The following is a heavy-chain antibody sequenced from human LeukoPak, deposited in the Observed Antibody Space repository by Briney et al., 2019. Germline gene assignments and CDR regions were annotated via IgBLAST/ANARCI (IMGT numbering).Heavy chain of an antibody. CDR1: GGSISSYY. V-gene: IGHV4-59*12. D-gene: IGHD6-13*01. J-gene: IGHJ4*02. CDR3: ARDVSSSWYYGSSLGFFDY. Sequence: KSSETLSLTCTVSGGSISSYYWSWIRQPPGKGLEWIGYIYYSGSTNCNPSLKSRVTISVDTSKNQFSLKLSSVTAADTAVYYCARDVSSSWYYGSSLGFFDYWGQGTLVTVSS. CDR2: IYYSGST.